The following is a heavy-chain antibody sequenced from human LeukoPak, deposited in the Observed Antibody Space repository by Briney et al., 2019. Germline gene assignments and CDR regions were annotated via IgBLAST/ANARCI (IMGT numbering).Heavy chain of an antibody. D-gene: IGHD1-26*01. CDR1: GYTFTSYY. J-gene: IGHJ4*02. CDR3: ASPIVGASYYYFDY. V-gene: IGHV1-3*01. CDR2: INAGNGNT. Sequence: ASVKVSCKASGYTFTSYYMHWVRQAPGQRLEWMGWINAGNGNTKYSQKFQGRVTITRDTSASTAYMELSSLRSEDTAVYYCASPIVGASYYYFDYWGQGTLVTVSP.